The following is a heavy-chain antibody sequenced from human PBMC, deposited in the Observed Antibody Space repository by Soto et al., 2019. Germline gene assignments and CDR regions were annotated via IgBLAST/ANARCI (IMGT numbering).Heavy chain of an antibody. CDR2: IIPIFGTA. Sequence: GASVKVSCKASGGTFSSYAISWVRQAPGQGLEWMGGIIPIFGTANYAQKFQGRVTITADESTSTAYMELSSLRSEGTAVYYCAINRWLRKGHLKNWGQGTLVTVSS. CDR3: AINRWLRKGHLKN. D-gene: IGHD5-12*01. J-gene: IGHJ4*02. V-gene: IGHV1-69*13. CDR1: GGTFSSYA.